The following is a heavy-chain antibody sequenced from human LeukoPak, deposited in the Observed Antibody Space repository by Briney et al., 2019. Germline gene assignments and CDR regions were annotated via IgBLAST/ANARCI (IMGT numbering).Heavy chain of an antibody. CDR1: GGTFSSYA. J-gene: IGHJ4*02. D-gene: IGHD2-8*01. Sequence: ASVKVSCKASGGTFSSYAISWVRQAPGQGLEWMGRIIPIFGTANYAQKFQGRVTITTDESTSTAYMELSSLRSEDTAVYYCAREYCTNGVCRPPFDYWGQGTLVTVSS. V-gene: IGHV1-69*05. CDR2: IIPIFGTA. CDR3: AREYCTNGVCRPPFDY.